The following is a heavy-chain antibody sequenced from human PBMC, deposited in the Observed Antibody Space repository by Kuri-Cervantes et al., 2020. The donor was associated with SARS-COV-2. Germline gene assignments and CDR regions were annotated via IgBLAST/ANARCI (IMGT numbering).Heavy chain of an antibody. J-gene: IGHJ4*02. CDR1: GGSISSGDYY. D-gene: IGHD6-19*01. V-gene: IGHV4-39*07. CDR3: ARLRQWLDFVPSYFDY. Sequence: ESLKISCTVSGGSISSGDYYWGWIRQPPGKGLEWIGSIYHSGSTYYNPSLKSRVTISVDTSKNQFSLKLSSVTAADTAVYYCARLRQWLDFVPSYFDYWGQGTLVTVSS. CDR2: IYHSGST.